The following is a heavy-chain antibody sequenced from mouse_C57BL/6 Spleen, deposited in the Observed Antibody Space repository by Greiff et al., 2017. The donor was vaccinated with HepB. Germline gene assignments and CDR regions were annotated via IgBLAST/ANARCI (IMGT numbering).Heavy chain of an antibody. CDR3: ARYYGSSYPFAY. CDR2: INPNNGGT. D-gene: IGHD1-1*01. V-gene: IGHV1-26*01. J-gene: IGHJ3*01. CDR1: GYTFTDYY. Sequence: EVKLQQSGPELVKPGASVKISCKASGYTFTDYYMNWVKQSHGKSLEWIGDINPNNGGTSYNQKFKGKATLTVDKSSSTAYMELRSLTSEDSAVYYCARYYGSSYPFAYWGQGTLVTVSA.